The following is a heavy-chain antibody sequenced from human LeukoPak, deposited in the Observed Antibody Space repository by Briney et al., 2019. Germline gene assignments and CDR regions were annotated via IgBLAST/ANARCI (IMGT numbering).Heavy chain of an antibody. CDR2: IYHSGST. Sequence: SETLSLTCTVSGGSISSGGYYWSWIRQPPGKGLEWIGYIYHSGSTYYNPSLKSRVTISVDRSKNQFSLKLSSVTAADTAVYYCARAKWLRGETHGGLFDYWGQGTLVTVSS. CDR1: GGSISSGGYY. V-gene: IGHV4-30-2*01. D-gene: IGHD5-12*01. J-gene: IGHJ4*02. CDR3: ARAKWLRGETHGGLFDY.